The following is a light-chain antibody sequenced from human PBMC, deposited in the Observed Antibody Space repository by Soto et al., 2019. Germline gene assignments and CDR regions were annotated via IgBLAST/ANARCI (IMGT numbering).Light chain of an antibody. Sequence: IQMTQSPSTLSASIGDRVTITCRSSQSINNRLAWYQQMPGKAPNLLIYDASSLESGVPSRFRGSGSDTEFTLTISGLQPDDFATYYCQQFIDGWTFGQGTKGEI. V-gene: IGKV1-5*01. J-gene: IGKJ1*01. CDR1: QSINNR. CDR3: QQFIDGWT. CDR2: DAS.